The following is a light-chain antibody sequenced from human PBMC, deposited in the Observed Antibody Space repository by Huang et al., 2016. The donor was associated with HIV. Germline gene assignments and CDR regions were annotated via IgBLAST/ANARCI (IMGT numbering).Light chain of an antibody. CDR2: SAS. Sequence: IQMTQSPTSLSASVGDRVSITCRASQSISTYLNWYQQKPGKAPKLLISSASSLHSGVPSRFIGSGSGTDFTLTIKGLQLDDFATYYCQQSYSALSSFGPGTRLKIK. CDR3: QQSYSALSS. J-gene: IGKJ5*01. V-gene: IGKV1-39*01. CDR1: QSISTY.